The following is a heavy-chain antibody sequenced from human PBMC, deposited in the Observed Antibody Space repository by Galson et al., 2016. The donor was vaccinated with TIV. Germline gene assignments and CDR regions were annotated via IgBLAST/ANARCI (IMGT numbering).Heavy chain of an antibody. CDR1: GYTFTRYY. D-gene: IGHD3-10*01. CDR2: IDPSGGST. V-gene: IGHV1-46*03. CDR3: ATYGSGRQASFDF. J-gene: IGHJ4*02. Sequence: SVKVSCKASGYTFTRYYMHWMRQAPGQGLEWMGVIDPSGGSTTYAQKFQGRVTMTRDTSTSTVHMELSSLTSEDTAVYYCATYGSGRQASFDFWGQGTLVTVSS.